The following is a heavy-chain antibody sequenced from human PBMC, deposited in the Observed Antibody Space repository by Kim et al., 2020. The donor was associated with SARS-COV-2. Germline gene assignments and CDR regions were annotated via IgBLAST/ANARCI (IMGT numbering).Heavy chain of an antibody. D-gene: IGHD4-17*01. J-gene: IGHJ5*02. CDR2: INPSGGST. CDR3: ARDPGLDDYGDYVGWFDP. V-gene: IGHV1-46*01. Sequence: ASVKVSCKASGYTFTSYYMHWVRQAPGQGLEWMGIINPSGGSTSYAQKFQGRVTMTRDTSTSTVYMELSSLRSEDTAVYYCARDPGLDDYGDYVGWFDPWGQGTLVTVSS. CDR1: GYTFTSYY.